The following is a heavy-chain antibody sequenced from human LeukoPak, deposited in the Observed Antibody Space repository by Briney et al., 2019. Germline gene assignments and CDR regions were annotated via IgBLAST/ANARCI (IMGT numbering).Heavy chain of an antibody. D-gene: IGHD3-16*01. J-gene: IGHJ4*02. CDR2: ISWNSGSI. V-gene: IGHV3-9*03. CDR3: AKKNGRGHTGGGIDY. CDR1: GFTFDDYA. Sequence: PGGSLRLSCAASGFTFDDYAMHWVRQAPGKGLEWVSGISWNSGSIGYADSVKGRFTISRDNAKNSLYLQMNSLRAEDMALYYCAKKNGRGHTGGGIDYWGQGTLVTVSS.